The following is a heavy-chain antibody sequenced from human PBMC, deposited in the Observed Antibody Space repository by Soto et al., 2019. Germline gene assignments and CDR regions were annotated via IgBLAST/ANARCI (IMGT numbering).Heavy chain of an antibody. V-gene: IGHV4-30-2*01. CDR1: GGSISGGYS. CDR3: ATAPGPY. J-gene: IGHJ4*02. Sequence: SETLSLTCTVSGGSISGGYSWSWIRQPPGKGLEWIGYIYHSGSTYYNPSLKSRVTISVDRSKNQFSLKLSSVTAADTAVYYCATAPGPYWGQGTLVTVSS. CDR2: IYHSGST.